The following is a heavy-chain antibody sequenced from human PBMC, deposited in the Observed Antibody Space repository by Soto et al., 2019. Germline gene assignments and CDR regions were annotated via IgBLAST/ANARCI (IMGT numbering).Heavy chain of an antibody. CDR1: GFSLSTSGVG. D-gene: IGHD1-7*01. Sequence: QITLKESGPTLVNPTQTLTLTCTFSGFSLSTSGVGVGWIRQPPGKALEWLALIYWDDDKRYSPSLKSRLTITKDTSKHQVVLTMTNMDPVDTATYYCAHSFVLDWNYADDAFDIWGQGTMVTVSS. J-gene: IGHJ3*02. CDR3: AHSFVLDWNYADDAFDI. CDR2: IYWDDDK. V-gene: IGHV2-5*02.